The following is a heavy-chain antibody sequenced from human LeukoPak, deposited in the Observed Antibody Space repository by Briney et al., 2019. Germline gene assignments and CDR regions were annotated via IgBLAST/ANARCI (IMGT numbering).Heavy chain of an antibody. D-gene: IGHD6-13*01. CDR3: AREFWYGYYYGMDV. V-gene: IGHV3-21*01. Sequence: PGGSLRLSCAASGFTFSSYSMNWVRQAPGKGLEWVSSISSSSSYIYYADSVKGRFTISRDNAKNSLYLQMNSLRAEDTAVYYCAREFWYGYYYGMDVWGQGTTVTVSS. CDR2: ISSSSSYI. CDR1: GFTFSSYS. J-gene: IGHJ6*02.